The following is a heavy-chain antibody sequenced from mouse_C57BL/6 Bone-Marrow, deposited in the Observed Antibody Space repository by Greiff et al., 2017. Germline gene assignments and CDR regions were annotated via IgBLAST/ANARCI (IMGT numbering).Heavy chain of an antibody. CDR3: ARGGYYGGYYLDY. CDR2: FHPYNDDT. V-gene: IGHV1-47*01. J-gene: IGHJ2*01. D-gene: IGHD1-1*01. CDR1: GYTFTTYP. Sequence: VQLVESGAELVKPGASVKMSCKASGYTFTTYPIEWMKQNHGKSLEWIGNFHPYNDDTKYNEKFKGKATLTVDKSSSTVYLELSRLTSDDSAVYYCARGGYYGGYYLDYWGQGTTLTVSS.